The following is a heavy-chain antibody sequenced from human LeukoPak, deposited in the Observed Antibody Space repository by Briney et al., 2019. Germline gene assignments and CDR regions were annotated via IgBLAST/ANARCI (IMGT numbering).Heavy chain of an antibody. CDR3: AGARRYDGGGYYPPFDY. CDR1: GDSISSSIYF. V-gene: IGHV4-39*07. J-gene: IGHJ4*02. D-gene: IGHD3-22*01. Sequence: SETLSLTCSVSGDSISSSIYFWGWIRQPPGKGLEWIGTIYYTGTTYYNPSLKSRVTISADMSKNQFSLRLSSVTAADTAGYYCAGARRYDGGGYYPPFDYWGQGTLFTVSS. CDR2: IYYTGTT.